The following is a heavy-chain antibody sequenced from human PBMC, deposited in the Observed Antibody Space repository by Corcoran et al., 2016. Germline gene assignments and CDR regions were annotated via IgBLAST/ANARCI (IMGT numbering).Heavy chain of an antibody. Sequence: QVQLQQWGAGLLKPSETLSLTCAVYGGSFSGYYWSWIRQPPGKGLEWIGEINHSGSTNYNPSLKSRVTISVDTSKNQFSLKLSPVTAADTAVYYCAREKRQPKGGLAGYYFDYWGQGTLVTVSS. CDR1: GGSFSGYY. D-gene: IGHD6-19*01. CDR2: INHSGST. V-gene: IGHV4-34*01. J-gene: IGHJ4*02. CDR3: AREKRQPKGGLAGYYFDY.